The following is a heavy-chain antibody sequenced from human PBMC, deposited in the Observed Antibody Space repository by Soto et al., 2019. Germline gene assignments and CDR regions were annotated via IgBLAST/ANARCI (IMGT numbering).Heavy chain of an antibody. Sequence: SESLSLICTVSGASISGFYWSWIRKSAGKGLEWIGRIYATGTTDYNPSLKSRVMMSVDTSKKQFSLKLRSVTAADTAVYYCVRDGTKTLRDWFDPWGQGISVTVSS. CDR3: VRDGTKTLRDWFDP. CDR2: IYATGTT. J-gene: IGHJ5*02. D-gene: IGHD1-1*01. CDR1: GASISGFY. V-gene: IGHV4-4*07.